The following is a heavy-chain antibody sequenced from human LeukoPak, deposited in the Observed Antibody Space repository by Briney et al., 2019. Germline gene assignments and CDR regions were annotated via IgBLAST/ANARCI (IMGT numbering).Heavy chain of an antibody. Sequence: SETLSLTCTVSADSISGSTYYWGWIRQPPGKGLEWIGSIYHSGSTYYNPSLKSRVTISVDTSKNQFSLKLSSVTAADTAVYYCARVGSYDFWSGFEVSPDYWGQGTLVTVSS. V-gene: IGHV4-39*07. CDR2: IYHSGST. D-gene: IGHD3-3*01. CDR3: ARVGSYDFWSGFEVSPDY. CDR1: ADSISGSTYY. J-gene: IGHJ4*02.